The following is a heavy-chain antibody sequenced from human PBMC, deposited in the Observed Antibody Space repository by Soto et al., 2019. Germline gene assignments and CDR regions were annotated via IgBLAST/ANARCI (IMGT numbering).Heavy chain of an antibody. J-gene: IGHJ6*03. CDR2: IIPILGIA. CDR3: ARDGGYSGYDSHYYYMDV. CDR1: GGTFSSYT. Sequence: SVKVSCKASGGTFSSYTISWVRQAPGQGLEWMGRIIPILGIANYAQKFQGRVTITADKSTSTAYMELSSLRSEDTAVYYCARDGGYSGYDSHYYYMDVWGKGTTVTVSS. V-gene: IGHV1-69*04. D-gene: IGHD5-12*01.